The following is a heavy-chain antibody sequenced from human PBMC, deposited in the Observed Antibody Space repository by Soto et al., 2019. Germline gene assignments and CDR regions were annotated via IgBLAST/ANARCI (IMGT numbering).Heavy chain of an antibody. CDR3: ARDRGYFYDSSGYFDY. J-gene: IGHJ4*02. CDR2: MSAYNGNT. CDR1: GYTFTSYG. Sequence: ASVKVSCKASGYTFTSYGISWVRQAPGQGLEWMGWMSAYNGNTNYAQELQGRVTMTTDTFTRTAYMELRSLRSDDTAVYYCARDRGYFYDSSGYFDYWAQGTLVTVSS. D-gene: IGHD3-22*01. V-gene: IGHV1-18*01.